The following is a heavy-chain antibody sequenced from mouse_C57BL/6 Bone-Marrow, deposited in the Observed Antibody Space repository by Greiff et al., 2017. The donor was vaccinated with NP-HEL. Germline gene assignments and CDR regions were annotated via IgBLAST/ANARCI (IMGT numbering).Heavy chain of an antibody. CDR2: IRNKANGYTT. D-gene: IGHD1-1*01. CDR1: GFTFTDYY. Sequence: DVKLVESGGGLVQPGGSLSLSCAASGFTFTDYYMSWVRQPPGKALEWLGFIRNKANGYTTEYSASVKGLFTISRDNSQSILYLQMNALRAEDSATYYCARYNYGSSLYYFDYWGQGTTLTVSS. CDR3: ARYNYGSSLYYFDY. J-gene: IGHJ2*01. V-gene: IGHV7-3*01.